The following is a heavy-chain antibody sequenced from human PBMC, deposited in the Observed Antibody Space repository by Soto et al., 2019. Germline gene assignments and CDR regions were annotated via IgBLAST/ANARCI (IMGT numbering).Heavy chain of an antibody. CDR2: IYYSGST. J-gene: IGHJ4*02. D-gene: IGHD5-12*01. CDR3: ARRYSGYDYALYFDY. Sequence: SETLSLTCTVSGGSISSYYWSWIRQPPGKGLEWIGYIYYSGSTNYNPSLKSRVTISVDTSKNQFSLKLSSVTAADTSVYYCARRYSGYDYALYFDYWGQGTLVTVSS. CDR1: GGSISSYY. V-gene: IGHV4-59*08.